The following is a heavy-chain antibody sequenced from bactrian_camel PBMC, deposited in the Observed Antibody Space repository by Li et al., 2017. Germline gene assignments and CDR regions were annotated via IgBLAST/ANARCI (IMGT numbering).Heavy chain of an antibody. V-gene: IGHV3S53*01. CDR2: VSTGGSST. CDR1: ADALMY. J-gene: IGHJ4*01. CDR3: AGDRPYGAWYMESEYRY. Sequence: HVQLVESGGGLAQPGGSLRLSCSASADALMYMAWFSQAPGQKREAVAAVSTGGSSTMYVDSVKGRFTISRESGKNTVHLQMNNLIPEDTGVYYCAGDRPYGAWYMESEYRYWGRGTQVTVS. D-gene: IGHD6*01.